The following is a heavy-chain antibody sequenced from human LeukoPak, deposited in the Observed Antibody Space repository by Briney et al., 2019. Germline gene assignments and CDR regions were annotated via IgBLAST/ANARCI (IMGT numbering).Heavy chain of an antibody. Sequence: GESLKISCKGSGYSFTSYWIGWVRQMPGKGLEWMGVIYPGDSDTRYSPSFRGQVTISADKSISTAYLQWSSLKASDTAMYYCARHPASLLWFGESWGQGTLVTVSS. CDR3: ARHPASLLWFGES. V-gene: IGHV5-51*01. CDR1: GYSFTSYW. J-gene: IGHJ4*02. CDR2: IYPGDSDT. D-gene: IGHD3-10*01.